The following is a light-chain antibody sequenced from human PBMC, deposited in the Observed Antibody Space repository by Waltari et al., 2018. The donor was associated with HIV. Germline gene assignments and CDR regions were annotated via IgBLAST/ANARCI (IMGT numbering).Light chain of an antibody. J-gene: IGKJ1*01. CDR3: QQYYSTPRT. CDR2: WAS. CDR1: QKVLFSSPYKNS. V-gene: IGKV4-1*01. Sequence: IVLTQSPDSLAVSLGERATMNRKSSQKVLFSSPYKNSLSWYQQRPGQPPRLLIYWASSRESGDPERFTGSGSGTTFARTSSSLQADDVAVDFCQQYYSTPRTVGQGTKV.